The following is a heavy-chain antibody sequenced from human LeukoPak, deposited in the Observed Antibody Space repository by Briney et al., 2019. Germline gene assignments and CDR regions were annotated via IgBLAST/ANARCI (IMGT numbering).Heavy chain of an antibody. CDR2: IYNTGIT. CDR1: GGSMTNYY. CDR3: ARVRGLADFHYYHGMDV. Sequence: TSETLSLTCTVSGGSMTNYYWNWIRQPPGKGLEWIGFIYNTGITNYNPSLKSRVTMSIDTSKNQFSLRLTSVTAADTAVYFCARVRGLADFHYYHGMDVWGQGTTVTVSS. D-gene: IGHD2-21*02. J-gene: IGHJ6*02. V-gene: IGHV4-59*01.